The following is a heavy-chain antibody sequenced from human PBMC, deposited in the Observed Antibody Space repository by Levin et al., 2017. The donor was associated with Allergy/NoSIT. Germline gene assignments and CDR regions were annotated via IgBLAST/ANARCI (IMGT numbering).Heavy chain of an antibody. CDR3: AQDRDTNGWYIDN. Sequence: GGSLRLSCAASGFTFSSQGMHWVRQAPGKGLEWVAVISFDGSNKYYGDSVKGRFTISRDNSKNTLYLQMNNLRIEDTAVYYCAQDRDTNGWYIDNWGQGTLVTVSS. V-gene: IGHV3-30*18. D-gene: IGHD6-19*01. CDR1: GFTFSSQG. J-gene: IGHJ4*02. CDR2: ISFDGSNK.